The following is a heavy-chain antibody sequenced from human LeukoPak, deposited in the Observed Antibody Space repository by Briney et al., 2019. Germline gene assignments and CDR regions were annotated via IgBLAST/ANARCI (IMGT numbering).Heavy chain of an antibody. V-gene: IGHV4-39*01. J-gene: IGHJ5*02. CDR2: IYYSGST. CDR1: GGSISSSSYY. D-gene: IGHD6-13*01. CDR3: ARKKGSRPTYNWFDP. Sequence: SETLSLTCTVSGGSISSSSYYWGWIRQPPGKGLEWIGSIYYSGSTYCNPSLKSRVTISVDTSKNQFSLKLSSVTAADTAVYYCARKKGSRPTYNWFDPWGQGTLVTVSS.